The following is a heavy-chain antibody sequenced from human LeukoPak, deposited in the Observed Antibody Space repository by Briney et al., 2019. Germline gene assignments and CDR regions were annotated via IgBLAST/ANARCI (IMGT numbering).Heavy chain of an antibody. Sequence: PSETLSLTCAVYGGSFSGYYWSWIRQPPGKGLEWIGEINHSGSTNYNPSLKSRVTISVDTSKNQFSLQLSSVTAADTAVYYCARASRITIFGVVIKSNWFDPWGQGALVTVSS. J-gene: IGHJ5*02. CDR3: ARASRITIFGVVIKSNWFDP. D-gene: IGHD3-3*01. CDR1: GGSFSGYY. V-gene: IGHV4-34*01. CDR2: INHSGST.